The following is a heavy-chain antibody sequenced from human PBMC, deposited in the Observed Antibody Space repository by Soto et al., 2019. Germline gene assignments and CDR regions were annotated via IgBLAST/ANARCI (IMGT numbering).Heavy chain of an antibody. J-gene: IGHJ3*02. V-gene: IGHV1-18*01. CDR3: VRGSDAFDI. CDR2: ISAYNGNT. CDR1: GYTXTSYG. Sequence: GXSXKVSFKASGYTXTSYGIRLVRQAPGQGLEWMGWISAYNGNTNYAQKLQGRVTITTDTSTSTAYMELRSLRSYDTAVYYCVRGSDAFDIWGQGTMGTVSS. D-gene: IGHD3-10*01.